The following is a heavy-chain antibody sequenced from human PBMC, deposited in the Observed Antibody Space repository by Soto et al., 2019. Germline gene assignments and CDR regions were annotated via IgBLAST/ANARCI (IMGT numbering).Heavy chain of an antibody. CDR1: GYTFTSYA. Sequence: QVQLVQSGAEEKKPGASVKVSCKASGYTFTSYAMHWVRQAPGQRLEWMGWINAGNGNTKYSQKFQGRVTITRDTSASTAYMELSSLRSEDTAVYSCARSIVVVTALDYWGQRNLVTVSS. CDR3: ARSIVVVTALDY. J-gene: IGHJ4*02. CDR2: INAGNGNT. D-gene: IGHD2-21*02. V-gene: IGHV1-3*05.